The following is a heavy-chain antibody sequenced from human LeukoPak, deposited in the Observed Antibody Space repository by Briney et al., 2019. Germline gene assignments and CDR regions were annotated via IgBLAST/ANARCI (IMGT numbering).Heavy chain of an antibody. CDR3: ARGGVLRYFDWLLRINY. D-gene: IGHD3-9*01. CDR1: GYTFTNFA. CDR2: INTITGNP. Sequence: ASVKVSCKASGYTFTNFAINWVRQAPGQGPEWMGWINTITGNPTYAQGFTGRFVFSLDTSVSTAYLQISSLKAEDTAVYYCARGGVLRYFDWLLRINYWGQGTLVTVSS. V-gene: IGHV7-4-1*02. J-gene: IGHJ4*02.